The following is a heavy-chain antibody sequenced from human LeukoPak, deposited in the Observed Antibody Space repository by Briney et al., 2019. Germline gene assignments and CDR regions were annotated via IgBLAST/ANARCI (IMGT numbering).Heavy chain of an antibody. J-gene: IGHJ5*02. CDR1: GFTFSSYA. CDR3: AKSPYYYDSSGQLGTKDNWFDP. Sequence: GGPLRLSCAASGFTFSSYAMSWVRQAPGKGLEWVSAISGSGGSTYYADSVKGRFTISRDNSKNTLYLQMNSLRAEDTAVYYCAKSPYYYDSSGQLGTKDNWFDPWGQGTLVTVSS. CDR2: ISGSGGST. D-gene: IGHD3-22*01. V-gene: IGHV3-23*01.